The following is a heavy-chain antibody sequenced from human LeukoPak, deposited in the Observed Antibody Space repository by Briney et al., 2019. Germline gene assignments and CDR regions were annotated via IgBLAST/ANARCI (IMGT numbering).Heavy chain of an antibody. CDR1: GYTFTSYG. CDR2: ISAYNGNT. CDR3: ASATPSDTDYYGMDV. D-gene: IGHD2-2*01. J-gene: IGHJ6*02. Sequence: ASVKVSCKASGYTFTSYGISWVRQAPGQGLEWMGWISAYNGNTNYAQKLQGRVTMTTDTSTSTAYMELRSLRSDDTAVYHCASATPSDTDYYGMDVWGQGTTVTVSS. V-gene: IGHV1-18*01.